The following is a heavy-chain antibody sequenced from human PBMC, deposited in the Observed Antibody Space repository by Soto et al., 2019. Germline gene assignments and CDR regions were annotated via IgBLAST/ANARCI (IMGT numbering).Heavy chain of an antibody. V-gene: IGHV2-26*02. J-gene: IGHJ4*02. Sequence: QVTLKESGPVLVNPTETLTLTCTVSGFSLSRADVGVSWIRQPPGKALEWLAHIFSNDETSYSTSLKSRLSIIKDTSKSQVVLIMTNMDPVDTATYYCARISRYGYDFDYWGQGTLVTVSS. CDR2: IFSNDET. CDR3: ARISRYGYDFDY. D-gene: IGHD5-12*01. CDR1: GFSLSRADVG.